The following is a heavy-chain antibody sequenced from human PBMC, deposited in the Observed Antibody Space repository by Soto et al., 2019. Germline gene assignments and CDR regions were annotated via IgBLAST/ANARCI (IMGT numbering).Heavy chain of an antibody. V-gene: IGHV4-4*02. CDR2: SHQSGYT. Sequence: QVQLQESGPGLVKPSGTLSLTCAVSGVSIGSHDWWTWVRQPPGKGLEWIGESHQSGYTHYNSSLESRVTVSLDKSKNHFSLQLNSVTGADTAVYYCATRDTGRVYWGQGTLVTVSS. CDR3: ATRDTGRVY. J-gene: IGHJ4*02. CDR1: GVSIGSHDW. D-gene: IGHD2-2*02.